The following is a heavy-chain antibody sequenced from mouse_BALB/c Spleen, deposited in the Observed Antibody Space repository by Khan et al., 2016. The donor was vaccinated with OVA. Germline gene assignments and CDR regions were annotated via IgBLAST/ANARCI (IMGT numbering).Heavy chain of an antibody. Sequence: EVELVESGGGLVQPGGSRKLSCAASGFTFSGFGMHWVRQAPEKGLEWVAFISSGSNTIYYADTVKGRFTFSRDNPKKTLFLQMTGLRSEDTAMYFCARTGYYYFDYWGQGTTLTVSA. J-gene: IGHJ2*01. CDR1: GFTFSGFG. D-gene: IGHD2-3*01. CDR2: ISSGSNTI. V-gene: IGHV5-17*02. CDR3: ARTGYYYFDY.